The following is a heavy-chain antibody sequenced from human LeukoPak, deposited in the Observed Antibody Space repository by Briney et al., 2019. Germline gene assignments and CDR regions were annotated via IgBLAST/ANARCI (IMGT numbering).Heavy chain of an antibody. V-gene: IGHV3-30*18. CDR1: GFTFSSYG. D-gene: IGHD1-26*01. Sequence: GRSLRLSCAASGFTFSSYGMLWVRQAPGKGRVGGTVISYDGSNKYYADSVKGRFTISRDNSKNTLYLQMNSLRAEDTAVYYCAKALRGAREVVDYWGQGTLVHVSS. J-gene: IGHJ4*02. CDR3: AKALRGAREVVDY. CDR2: ISYDGSNK.